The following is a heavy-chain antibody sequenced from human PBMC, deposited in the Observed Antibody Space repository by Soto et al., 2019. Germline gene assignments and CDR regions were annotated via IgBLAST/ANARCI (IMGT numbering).Heavy chain of an antibody. D-gene: IGHD6-19*01. V-gene: IGHV3-23*01. CDR3: ERASEPLQWLVLYADY. J-gene: IGHJ4*02. CDR1: GFTFSSYA. Sequence: PGGSLRLSCAASGFTFSSYAMSWVRQAPGKGLEWVSAISGSGGSTYYADSVKGRFTISRDNSKNTLYLQMNSLRAEDTAVYYCERASEPLQWLVLYADYWGQGTLVTVSS. CDR2: ISGSGGST.